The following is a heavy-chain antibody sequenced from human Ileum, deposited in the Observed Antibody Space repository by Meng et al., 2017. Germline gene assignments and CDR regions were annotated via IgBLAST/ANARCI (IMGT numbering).Heavy chain of an antibody. D-gene: IGHD1-7*01. J-gene: IGHJ4*02. CDR1: GFSLSTGGVG. CDR3: AHAWGELRLLEY. CDR2: IYWDDDK. Sequence: SDPPLVTPTHTLTPTCTFSGFSLSTGGVGVAWIRQPPVKALEWLAIIYWDDDKRYSTSLKSRLTITKDTSKNHVVLTMTNMDAADTATYYCAHAWGELRLLEYWGQGTLVTVSS. V-gene: IGHV2-5*02.